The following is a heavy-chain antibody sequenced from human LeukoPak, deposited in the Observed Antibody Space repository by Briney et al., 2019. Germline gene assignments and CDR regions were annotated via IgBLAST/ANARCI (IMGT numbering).Heavy chain of an antibody. CDR2: TYYRSKWYN. CDR1: GDSVSSNSAA. D-gene: IGHD6-19*01. CDR3: ARGTNLLAVAGNGWTSYYYYGMDV. V-gene: IGHV6-1*01. J-gene: IGHJ6*04. Sequence: SQTLSLTCAISGDSVSSNSAAWNWIRQSPSRGLEWLGRTYYRSKWYNDYAVSVKSRITINPDTSKNQFSLQLNSVTPEDTAVYYCARGTNLLAVAGNGWTSYYYYGMDVWGKGTTVTVSS.